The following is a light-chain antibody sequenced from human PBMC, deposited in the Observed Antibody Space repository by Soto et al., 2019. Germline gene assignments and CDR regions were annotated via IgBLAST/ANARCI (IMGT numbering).Light chain of an antibody. Sequence: IVMTQSPATLSVSPGEGATLSCRASQSVSSNLAWYQQKPGQAPRLLIYGASTRATGIPARFGGSGSGTDFTLTISSLQSEDFAVYYCQQYDNWPPWTSGQGTKVEVK. CDR2: GAS. V-gene: IGKV3-15*01. CDR1: QSVSSN. J-gene: IGKJ1*01. CDR3: QQYDNWPPWT.